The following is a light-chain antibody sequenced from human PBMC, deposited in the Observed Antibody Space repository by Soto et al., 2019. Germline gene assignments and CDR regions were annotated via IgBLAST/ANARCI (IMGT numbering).Light chain of an antibody. J-gene: IGKJ5*01. CDR2: DAS. CDR1: QTINTF. CDR3: QQRSNWPIT. Sequence: EIVLTQSPPTLSLSPGERATLSCRASQTINTFLAWYQQKPGQAPRLLIYDASDRATGIPVRFSGSGSGTEFTLTISSLEPEDFAVYYCQQRSNWPITFGQGTRLDIK. V-gene: IGKV3-11*01.